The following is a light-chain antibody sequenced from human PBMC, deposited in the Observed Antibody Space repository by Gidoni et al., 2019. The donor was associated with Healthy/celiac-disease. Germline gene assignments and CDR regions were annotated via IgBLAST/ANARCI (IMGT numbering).Light chain of an antibody. CDR1: QSVSSN. Sequence: EIVMTQSPATLSVSPGERATLSCRASQSVSSNLAWYQQKPCQAPRLLIYGASTRATGIPARFSGSGSGTEFTLTITSLQPEDFAVYYCQQYNNWPPRYTFGQGTKLEIK. V-gene: IGKV3-15*01. CDR2: GAS. CDR3: QQYNNWPPRYT. J-gene: IGKJ2*01.